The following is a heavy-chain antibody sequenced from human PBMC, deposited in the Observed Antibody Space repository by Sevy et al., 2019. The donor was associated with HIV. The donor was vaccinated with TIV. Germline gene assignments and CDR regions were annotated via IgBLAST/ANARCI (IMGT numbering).Heavy chain of an antibody. V-gene: IGHV3-72*01. J-gene: IGHJ6*03. CDR2: VKNRVNSYST. CDR1: GFTFSDHY. Sequence: GGSLRLSCAASGFTFSDHYMDWVRQAPGKGLEWVGRVKNRVNSYSTEYAASVKGRFTISRDDSKNSLYLQMNSLGSEETAVYFCARDLYCTITSCYYYMDVWGKGTTVTVSS. CDR3: ARDLYCTITSCYYYMDV. D-gene: IGHD2-2*01.